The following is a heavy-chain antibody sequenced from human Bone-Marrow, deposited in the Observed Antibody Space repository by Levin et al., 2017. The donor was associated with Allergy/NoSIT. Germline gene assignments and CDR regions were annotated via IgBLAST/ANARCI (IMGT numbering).Heavy chain of an antibody. CDR3: ARCVYYYGSGSYFRVREDRFDY. CDR1: GYTFTSYG. Sequence: ASVKVSCKASGYTFTSYGISWVRQAPGQGLEWMGWISAYNGNTNYAQKLQGRVTMTTDTSTSTAYMELRSLRSDDTAVYYCARCVYYYGSGSYFRVREDRFDYWGQGTLVTVSS. CDR2: ISAYNGNT. V-gene: IGHV1-18*01. D-gene: IGHD3-10*01. J-gene: IGHJ4*02.